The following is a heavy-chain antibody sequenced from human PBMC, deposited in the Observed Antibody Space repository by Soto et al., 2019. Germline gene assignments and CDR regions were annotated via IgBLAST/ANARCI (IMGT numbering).Heavy chain of an antibody. CDR1: GFTFSNYG. D-gene: IGHD3-3*01. Sequence: QVQLVESGGGVVQPGRSLRLSCAASGFTFSNYGMHWIRQAPGKGLEWVALVSYDGSDKYYAASVKGRFTISRDRSKNLYLHMSSLRADDTGVYYCAKWTMTGAEKYFDYGIDFWGQGTLVTVSS. J-gene: IGHJ4*03. V-gene: IGHV3-30*18. CDR2: VSYDGSDK. CDR3: AKWTMTGAEKYFDYGIDF.